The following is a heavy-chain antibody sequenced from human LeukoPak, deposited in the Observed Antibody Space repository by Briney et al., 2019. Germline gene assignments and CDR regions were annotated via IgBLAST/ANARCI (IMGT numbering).Heavy chain of an antibody. V-gene: IGHV3-33*01. CDR1: GFTFSSYG. J-gene: IGHJ3*02. CDR2: IWYDGTNK. Sequence: GRSLRLSCAASGFTFSSYGMHWVRQAPGKGLEWVAVIWYDGTNKYYADSVKGRFTISRDNSKSTLYLQMNSLRAEDTAVYYCARTEVRSILRSAFDIWGQGTMVTVSS. CDR3: ARTEVRSILRSAFDI. D-gene: IGHD4-17*01.